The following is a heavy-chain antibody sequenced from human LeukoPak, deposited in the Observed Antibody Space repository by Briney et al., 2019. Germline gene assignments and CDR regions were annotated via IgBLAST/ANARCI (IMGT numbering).Heavy chain of an antibody. D-gene: IGHD6-13*01. CDR1: GGSISSGDCY. CDR2: IYYSGST. CDR3: ARDGYSSSWYLDY. Sequence: SETLSLTCTVSGGSISSGDCYWSWIRQPPGKGLEWIGYIYYSGSTYYNPSLKSRVTISVDTSKNQFSLKLSSVTAADTAVYYCARDGYSSSWYLDYWGQGTLVTVSS. J-gene: IGHJ4*02. V-gene: IGHV4-30-4*08.